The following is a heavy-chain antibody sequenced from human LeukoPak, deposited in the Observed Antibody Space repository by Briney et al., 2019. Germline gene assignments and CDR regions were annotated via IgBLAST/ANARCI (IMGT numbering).Heavy chain of an antibody. Sequence: SETLSLTCTVSGGPISSGDYYWSWIRQPPGKGLEWIGYIYYSGSTYYNPSLKSRVTISVDTSKNQFSLKLSSVTAADTAVYYCTRGASATGYWGQGTLVTVSS. D-gene: IGHD1-1*01. CDR1: GGPISSGDYY. J-gene: IGHJ4*02. CDR2: IYYSGST. CDR3: TRGASATGY. V-gene: IGHV4-30-4*02.